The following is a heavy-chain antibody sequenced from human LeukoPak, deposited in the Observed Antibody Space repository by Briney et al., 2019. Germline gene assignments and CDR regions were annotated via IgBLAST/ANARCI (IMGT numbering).Heavy chain of an antibody. D-gene: IGHD3-16*01. CDR2: VSPGGST. V-gene: IGHV4-34*01. Sequence: SETLSLTCTVSGGSISSYYWSWIRQPPGKGLEWIGEVSPGGSTRYNPSLRSRVTISLDTSRRRFSLRLSSVTAADTGVYYCARDGGTRLGFDPWGQGTLVTVSS. J-gene: IGHJ5*02. CDR1: GGSISSYY. CDR3: ARDGGTRLGFDP.